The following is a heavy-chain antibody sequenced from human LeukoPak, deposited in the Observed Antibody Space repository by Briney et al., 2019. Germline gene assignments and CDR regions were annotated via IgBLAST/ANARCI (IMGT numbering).Heavy chain of an antibody. V-gene: IGHV3-48*04. CDR2: ISSSAGTI. D-gene: IGHD3-10*01. J-gene: IGHJ4*02. CDR3: ARDGKGVGNYFDY. Sequence: GGSLRLSCAASGFTFSDYSLNWVRQAPGRGLEWVSYISSSAGTIYYADSMKGRFTISRDNAKNSLYLQMNSLRAEDTAVYYCARDGKGVGNYFDYWGQGTLVTVSS. CDR1: GFTFSDYS.